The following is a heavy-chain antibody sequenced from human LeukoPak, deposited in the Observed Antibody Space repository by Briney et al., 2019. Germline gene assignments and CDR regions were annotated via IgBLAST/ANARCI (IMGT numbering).Heavy chain of an antibody. V-gene: IGHV4-34*01. Sequence: PSETLSLTCAVYGGSFSGYYWSWIRQPPGKGLEWIGEINHSGSTNYNPSLKSRVTISVDTSKNQFSLKLSSVTAADTAVYYCARVLKGRAPFDYXGQGTLVTVSS. CDR2: INHSGST. CDR3: ARVLKGRAPFDY. CDR1: GGSFSGYY. J-gene: IGHJ4*02.